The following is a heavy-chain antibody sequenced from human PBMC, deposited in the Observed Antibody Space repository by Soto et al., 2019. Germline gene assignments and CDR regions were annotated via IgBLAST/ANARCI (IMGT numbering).Heavy chain of an antibody. CDR3: AKARYCSGGSCPYYFDY. CDR1: GFTFSSYA. CDR2: ISASGGST. V-gene: IGHV3-23*01. D-gene: IGHD2-15*01. Sequence: GGSLRLSCAASGFTFSSYAMSWVRQAPGKGLEWVSAISASGGSTYYADSVKGRFTISRDNSKNTLYLQMNSLRAEDTAVYYCAKARYCSGGSCPYYFDYWGQGTLVTVSS. J-gene: IGHJ4*02.